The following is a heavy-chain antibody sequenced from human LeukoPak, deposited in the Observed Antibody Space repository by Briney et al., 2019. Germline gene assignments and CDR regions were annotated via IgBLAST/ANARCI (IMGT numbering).Heavy chain of an antibody. D-gene: IGHD6-19*01. J-gene: IGHJ6*03. CDR1: GYTFTSYA. CDR3: ARGVVEQWLVHDSNYYYYMDV. Sequence: ASVKVSCKASGYTFTSYAMHWVRQAPGQRLEWMGWINAGNGNTKYSQEFQGRVTITRDTSASTAYMELSSLRSEDMVVYYCARGVVEQWLVHDSNYYYYMDVWGKGTTVTVSS. CDR2: INAGNGNT. V-gene: IGHV1-3*03.